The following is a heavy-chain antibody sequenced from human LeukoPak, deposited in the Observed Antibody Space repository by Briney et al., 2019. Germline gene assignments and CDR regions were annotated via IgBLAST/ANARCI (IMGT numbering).Heavy chain of an antibody. J-gene: IGHJ4*02. D-gene: IGHD4-17*01. V-gene: IGHV4-34*01. Sequence: PSETLSLTCAVSGVSFDDYYWSWVRQTPGKGLEWIGEINHSGYTNDSPSLKSRVTLSIDTSRKQLSLNLRSVTVADAGIYYCTRMTTGHDYWGQGTLVTVSS. CDR1: GVSFDDYY. CDR3: TRMTTGHDY. CDR2: INHSGYT.